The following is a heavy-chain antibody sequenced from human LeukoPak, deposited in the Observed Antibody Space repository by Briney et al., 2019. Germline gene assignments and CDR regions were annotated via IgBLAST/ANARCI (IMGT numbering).Heavy chain of an antibody. J-gene: IGHJ5*02. V-gene: IGHV3-7*01. CDR1: GFTFSSYW. CDR2: IKQDGSEK. CDR3: ARGASGIQIWFFDP. D-gene: IGHD5-18*01. Sequence: AGSLRLSCAASGFTFSSYWMSWVRQAPGKGLEWVANIKQDGSEKYYVDSVKGRFTISRDNAKKSLYLEMNSLRAEDTAVYYCARGASGIQIWFFDPWGQGTLVTVSS.